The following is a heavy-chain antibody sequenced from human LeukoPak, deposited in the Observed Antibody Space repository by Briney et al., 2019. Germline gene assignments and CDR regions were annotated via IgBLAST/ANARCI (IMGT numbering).Heavy chain of an antibody. Sequence: ASVKVSCKASRYTFTSYYMHWVRQAPGQGLEWMGIINPSGGSTSYAQKFQGRVTMTRDTSTSTVYMELSSLRSEDTAVYYCARVPYSSSWPSYFDYWGQGTLVTVSS. CDR3: ARVPYSSSWPSYFDY. J-gene: IGHJ4*02. V-gene: IGHV1-46*01. CDR2: INPSGGST. D-gene: IGHD6-13*01. CDR1: RYTFTSYY.